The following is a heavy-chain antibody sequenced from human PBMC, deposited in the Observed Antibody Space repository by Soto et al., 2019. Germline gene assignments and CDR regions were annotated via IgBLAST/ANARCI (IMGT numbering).Heavy chain of an antibody. V-gene: IGHV4-31*03. D-gene: IGHD3-22*01. CDR1: GGSISSGGYH. J-gene: IGHJ4*02. Sequence: SETLSLTCTVSGGSISSGGYHWSWIRQHPGKGLEWIGYIYYSGTTYYNPSLKSRVTISVDTSKNQFSLKLSSVTAADMAVYYCARGEIDYYDSSGPFDYWGQGTLVTVSS. CDR3: ARGEIDYYDSSGPFDY. CDR2: IYYSGTT.